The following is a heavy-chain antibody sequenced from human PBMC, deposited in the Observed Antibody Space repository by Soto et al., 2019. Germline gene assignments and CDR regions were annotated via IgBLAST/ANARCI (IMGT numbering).Heavy chain of an antibody. D-gene: IGHD2-21*01. CDR3: ASLHPRRDGYQGTNY. CDR1: GGTFSSYA. J-gene: IGHJ4*02. CDR2: IIPIFGTA. Sequence: QVQLVQSGAEVKKPGSSVKVSCKASGGTFSSYAISWVRQAPGQGLEWMGGIIPIFGTANYAQKFQGRVTINADESTSTAYMELSILRSEDTAVYYGASLHPRRDGYQGTNYWGQGTLVTVSS. V-gene: IGHV1-69*12.